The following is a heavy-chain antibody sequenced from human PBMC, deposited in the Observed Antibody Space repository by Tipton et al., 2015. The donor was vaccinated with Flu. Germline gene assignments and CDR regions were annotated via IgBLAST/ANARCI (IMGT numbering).Heavy chain of an antibody. D-gene: IGHD1-26*01. CDR3: TRKVGDI. CDR1: GFAFSTYW. J-gene: IGHJ3*02. V-gene: IGHV3-7*01. CDR2: IKQDESER. Sequence: SLRLSCAASGFAFSTYWMSWVRQAPGKGLEWVANIKQDESERYYVDSVKGRFTISRDNAKNSLYLQMNSLRVEDTAVYYCTRKVGDIWGQGTMVTVSS.